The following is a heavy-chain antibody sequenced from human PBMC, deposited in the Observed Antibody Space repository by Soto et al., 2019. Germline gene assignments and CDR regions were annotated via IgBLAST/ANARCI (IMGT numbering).Heavy chain of an antibody. CDR3: SHIVVAGLGYDFDY. CDR1: GFSLSTTRVA. Sequence: QITLKESGPTLVKPTQTLTLTCTFSGFSLSTTRVAVGWIRQPPGKALEWLALIYWDDVKRYSPFLKSRLTITMATSKNQVFLTMTNMDPVDTATDYCSHIVVAGLGYDFDYWGQGTLVTVSS. D-gene: IGHD6-19*01. J-gene: IGHJ4*02. V-gene: IGHV2-5*02. CDR2: IYWDDVK.